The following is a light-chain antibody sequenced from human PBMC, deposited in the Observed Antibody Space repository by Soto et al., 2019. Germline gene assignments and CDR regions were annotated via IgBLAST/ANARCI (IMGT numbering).Light chain of an antibody. CDR1: SSNIGNNY. CDR3: GTWDSSLSANGV. Sequence: QSVLTQPPSVSAAPGQKVTISCFGSSSNIGNNYVSWYQQLPGTAPKLLIYDNNKRPSGIPDRFSGSKSGTSATLGITGLQTGDDADYYCGTWDSSLSANGVFGGGTKLTVL. CDR2: DNN. V-gene: IGLV1-51*01. J-gene: IGLJ3*02.